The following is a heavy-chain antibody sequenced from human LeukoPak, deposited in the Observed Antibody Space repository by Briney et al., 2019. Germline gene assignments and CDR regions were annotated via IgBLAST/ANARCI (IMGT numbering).Heavy chain of an antibody. CDR1: GFTFSSYW. CDR2: INSDGSST. D-gene: IGHD5-12*01. V-gene: IGHV3-74*01. Sequence: GGSLRLSCAASGFTFSSYWMHWVRQVPGKGLVWVSRINSDGSSTSYADSVKGRFTISRDNAKNTLYLQMSSLRAEDTAVYYCAREGATDWYFHLWGRGTLVTVSS. J-gene: IGHJ2*01. CDR3: AREGATDWYFHL.